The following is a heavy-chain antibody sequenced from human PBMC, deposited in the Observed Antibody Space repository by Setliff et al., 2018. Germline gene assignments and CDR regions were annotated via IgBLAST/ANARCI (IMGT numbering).Heavy chain of an antibody. CDR1: GFTFSRYD. D-gene: IGHD5-18*01. CDR3: ARGHTSMAP. CDR2: TAAAGDTM. J-gene: IGHJ5*02. V-gene: IGHV3-13*04. Sequence: GGSLRLSCAASGFTFSRYDIHWVRQVTGKGLEWVSGTAAAGDTMNYADSVKGRFTISRDNAKNSLHLQMNSLRAEDTAVYYCARGHTSMAPWGQGTLVTVSS.